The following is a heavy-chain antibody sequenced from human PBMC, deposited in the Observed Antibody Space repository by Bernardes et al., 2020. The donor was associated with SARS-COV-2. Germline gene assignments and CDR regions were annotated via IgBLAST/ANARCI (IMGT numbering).Heavy chain of an antibody. D-gene: IGHD3-22*01. J-gene: IGHJ4*02. CDR2: INSGGDTT. CDR1: GFNFGDHW. Sequence: GSLRLSCEASGFNFGDHWMHWVRQPPGKGLVWVARINSGGDTTNYADSVKGRFTISRDNAKNTLYLQMSSLSAEDTAVYYCTRGPISGYGSFGVWGQGTLVTVSS. CDR3: TRGPISGYGSFGV. V-gene: IGHV3-74*01.